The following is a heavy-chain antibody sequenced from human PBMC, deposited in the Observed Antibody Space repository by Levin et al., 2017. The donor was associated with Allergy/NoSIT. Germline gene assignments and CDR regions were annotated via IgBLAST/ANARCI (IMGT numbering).Heavy chain of an antibody. V-gene: IGHV5-51*01. CDR3: ARRDSDGSNSFDY. Sequence: KAGGSLRLSCQASGYSFTSFWFGWVRQRPGKGLEWMGLIFPSDSDTRVSPSFQGQIIMSVDKSISTAYLQWSSLKASDTAMYYCARRDSDGSNSFDYWGQGTLVTVSP. CDR2: IFPSDSDT. D-gene: IGHD4-23*01. CDR1: GYSFTSFW. J-gene: IGHJ4*02.